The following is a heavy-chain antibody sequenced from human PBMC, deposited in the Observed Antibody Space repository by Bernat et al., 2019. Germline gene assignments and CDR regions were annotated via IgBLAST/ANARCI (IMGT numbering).Heavy chain of an antibody. CDR1: GFTFSNYW. J-gene: IGHJ4*02. V-gene: IGHV3-74*02. Sequence: EVQLVESGGGLVQPGGSLRLSCAASGFTFSNYWMHWVRQAPGKGLVWVSRINGDGSTTTYADSVKGRFTISRDNAKNTLYLQMNSLRAEDTAVYYCAQNYYNSGKYWGQGTLVTVSS. CDR2: INGDGSTT. CDR3: AQNYYNSGKY. D-gene: IGHD3-10*01.